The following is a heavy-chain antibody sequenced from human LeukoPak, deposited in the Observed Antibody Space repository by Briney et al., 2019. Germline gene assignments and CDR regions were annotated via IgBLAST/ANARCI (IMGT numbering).Heavy chain of an antibody. CDR2: IYTSGST. D-gene: IGHD4-23*01. CDR3: AKSYGGLGINRNGFDI. V-gene: IGHV4-4*07. J-gene: IGHJ3*02. Sequence: PSETLSLTCTVSGGSISSYYWSWIRQPAGKGLEWIGRIYTSGSTNYNPSLKSRVTMSVDTSKNQFSLKLSSVTAADTALYYCAKSYGGLGINRNGFDIWGQGTMVTVSS. CDR1: GGSISSYY.